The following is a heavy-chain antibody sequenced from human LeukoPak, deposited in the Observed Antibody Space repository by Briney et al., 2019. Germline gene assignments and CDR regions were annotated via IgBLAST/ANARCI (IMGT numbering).Heavy chain of an antibody. D-gene: IGHD2-2*01. Sequence: ASVKVSCKASGYTFTSYYMHWVRQAPGQGLEWMGWINPNSGGTNYAQKFQGRVTMTRDTSISTAYMELSRLRSDDTAVYYCARDSYKDIVVVPAAADYWGQGTLVTVSS. CDR3: ARDSYKDIVVVPAAADY. CDR1: GYTFTSYY. J-gene: IGHJ4*02. V-gene: IGHV1-2*02. CDR2: INPNSGGT.